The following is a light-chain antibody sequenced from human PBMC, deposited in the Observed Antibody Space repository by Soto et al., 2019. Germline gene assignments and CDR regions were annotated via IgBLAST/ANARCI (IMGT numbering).Light chain of an antibody. Sequence: QSALTQPASVSGSPGQSITISCTGTSSDVGGYNYVSWYQQYPGKAPKLMIYHVSNRPSGVSNRFSGSKSGNSASLTFSGLQAEDEADYYCSSYTSTSTYVFGTGTKVTVL. J-gene: IGLJ1*01. CDR2: HVS. V-gene: IGLV2-14*01. CDR1: SSDVGGYNY. CDR3: SSYTSTSTYV.